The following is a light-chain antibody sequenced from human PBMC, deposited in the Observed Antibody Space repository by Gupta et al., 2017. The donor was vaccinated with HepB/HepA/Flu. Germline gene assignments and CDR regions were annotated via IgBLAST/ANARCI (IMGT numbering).Light chain of an antibody. CDR2: AAS. CDR3: QQYGSSPCT. Sequence: DIVLTQSPGTLSLSPGERVTLSCRASQSVSSSYLAWYQQKPGQAPRLLIYAASTRATGIPDRFSGSGSGTDFTLTISRLEPEDFAVYYCQQYGSSPCTFGPGTKVDIK. V-gene: IGKV3-20*01. CDR1: QSVSSSY. J-gene: IGKJ3*01.